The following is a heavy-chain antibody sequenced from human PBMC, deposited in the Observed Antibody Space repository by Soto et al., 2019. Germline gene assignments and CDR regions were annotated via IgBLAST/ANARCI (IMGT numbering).Heavy chain of an antibody. CDR2: ISVSGGST. CDR3: AKNGGSDRYFDY. J-gene: IGHJ4*02. Sequence: EVQLLESGRGLAQPGGSLRLSCAASGFMFSVHAMSWVRQAPGKGLEWVSGISVSGGSTYYADSVKGRFTISRDNSKNTLSLQMNSLRAEDTSVYYCAKNGGSDRYFDYWGQGTLVTVSS. CDR1: GFMFSVHA. V-gene: IGHV3-23*01. D-gene: IGHD3-16*01.